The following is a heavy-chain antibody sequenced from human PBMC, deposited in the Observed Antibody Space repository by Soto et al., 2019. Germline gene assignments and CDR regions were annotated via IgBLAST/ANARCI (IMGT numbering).Heavy chain of an antibody. J-gene: IGHJ5*02. CDR3: ARVRQLAPRSWFDP. D-gene: IGHD6-6*01. CDR1: GCTFSSYA. CDR2: IIPIFCTA. V-gene: IGHV1-69*06. Sequence: SVKVSCQASGCTFSSYALRWVRPAPGQGLEWMGGIIPIFCTAHLPQKFYGRLMIPPDKQTSTPTMELNRQRSDDTAVYYCARVRQLAPRSWFDPLGQGTRVTVSS.